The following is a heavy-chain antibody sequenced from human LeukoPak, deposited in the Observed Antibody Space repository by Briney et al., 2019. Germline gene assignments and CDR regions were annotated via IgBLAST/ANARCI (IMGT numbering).Heavy chain of an antibody. CDR1: GYTLTELS. J-gene: IGHJ4*02. V-gene: IGHV1-24*01. D-gene: IGHD6-13*01. Sequence: PGASVKVSCKVSGYTLTELSMHWVRQAPGKGLEWMGGFDPEDGETIYAQKFQGRVTMTEDTSTDTAYMELSSLRSEDTAVYYCAKATYSSSWYSWYYFDYWGQGTLVTVSS. CDR2: FDPEDGET. CDR3: AKATYSSSWYSWYYFDY.